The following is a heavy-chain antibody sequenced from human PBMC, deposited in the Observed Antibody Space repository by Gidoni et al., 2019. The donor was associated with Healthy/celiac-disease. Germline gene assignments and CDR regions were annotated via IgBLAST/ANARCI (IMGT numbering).Heavy chain of an antibody. CDR2: TYYRSKWYN. J-gene: IGHJ4*02. V-gene: IGHV6-1*01. CDR3: ARGKGGYGGNSRVRIFDY. D-gene: IGHD4-17*01. Sequence: QVQLQQSGPGLVKPSQTLSLTCAISGDSVSSNSAAWNWIRQSPSRGLEWLGRTYYRSKWYNDYAVSVKSRITINPDTSKNQFSLQLNSVTPEDTAVYYCARGKGGYGGNSRVRIFDYWGQGTLVTVSS. CDR1: GDSVSSNSAA.